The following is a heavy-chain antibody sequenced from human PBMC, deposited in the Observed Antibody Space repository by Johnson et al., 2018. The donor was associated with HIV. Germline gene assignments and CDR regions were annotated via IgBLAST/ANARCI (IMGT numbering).Heavy chain of an antibody. J-gene: IGHJ3*01. V-gene: IGHV3-66*01. CDR2: IHRGGST. D-gene: IGHD1-26*01. CDR3: LRESYVHSGPDSAFDV. CDR1: GFTVSNNY. Sequence: VQLVESGGCLVQPGGSLTLSCAASGFTVSNNYMTWVRQAPERGLEWLSVIHRGGSTAYADSVKGRFTVSSDSSNNTMYLQMNSLGVEDTAVYFCLRESYVHSGPDSAFDVWGQGTMVTVSS.